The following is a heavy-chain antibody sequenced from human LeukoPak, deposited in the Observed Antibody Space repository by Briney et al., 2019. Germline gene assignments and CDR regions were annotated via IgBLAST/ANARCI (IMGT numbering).Heavy chain of an antibody. CDR3: ARHYDFWSGYWGYFDY. CDR1: GGSISSYY. J-gene: IGHJ4*02. V-gene: IGHV4-59*08. Sequence: SETLSLTCTVSGGSISSYYWSWIRQPPGKGLEWIGYIYYSGSTNYNPSLKSRVTISVDTSKNQFSLKLSSVTAADTAVYYCARHYDFWSGYWGYFDYWGQGTLVTVSS. D-gene: IGHD3-3*01. CDR2: IYYSGST.